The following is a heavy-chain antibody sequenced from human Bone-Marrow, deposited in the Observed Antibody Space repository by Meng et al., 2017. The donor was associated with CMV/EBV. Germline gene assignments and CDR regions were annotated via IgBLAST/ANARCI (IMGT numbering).Heavy chain of an antibody. CDR2: MNPNSGNA. CDR3: VRLAVRGVIGP. V-gene: IGHV1-8*02. J-gene: IGHJ5*02. Sequence: ASVKVSCKASGGTFSSYTISWVRQASGQGLEWLGWMNPNSGNAGYAQKFQGRVTMTRDTSISTAYMELTSLTAEDTAVYFCVRLAVRGVIGPWGQGTRVTVSS. CDR1: GGTFSSYT. D-gene: IGHD3-10*01.